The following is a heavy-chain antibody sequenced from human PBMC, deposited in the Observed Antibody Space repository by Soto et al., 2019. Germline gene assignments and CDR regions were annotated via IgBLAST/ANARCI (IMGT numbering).Heavy chain of an antibody. V-gene: IGHV3-23*01. CDR1: GFTFSNYA. J-gene: IGHJ4*02. CDR2: ISGNGGST. Sequence: EVQLLDSGGGLVQPGGSLRLSCAASGFTFSNYAMSWVRQAPGKGLEWVSTISGNGGSTYYADSVKGRFTISRDNSKNMLFLQINSLRDADSAVYYCAKRPASIITFDYWGQGTPVTVSS. D-gene: IGHD2-2*01. CDR3: AKRPASIITFDY.